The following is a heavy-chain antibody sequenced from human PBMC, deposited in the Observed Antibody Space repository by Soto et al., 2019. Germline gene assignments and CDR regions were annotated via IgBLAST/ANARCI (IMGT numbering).Heavy chain of an antibody. V-gene: IGHV4-31*03. CDR3: ARTMTTSGWFDP. D-gene: IGHD4-17*01. CDR1: GGSIRSGSYY. J-gene: IGHJ5*02. Sequence: SETLSLTCSVSGGSIRSGSYYWSWIRQHPGKALEWIGYIFHSGSTYYNPSLKSRVTLSIDRTKKQFSLKLKSVTAADTAVYFCARTMTTSGWFDPWGQGTLVTVSS. CDR2: IFHSGST.